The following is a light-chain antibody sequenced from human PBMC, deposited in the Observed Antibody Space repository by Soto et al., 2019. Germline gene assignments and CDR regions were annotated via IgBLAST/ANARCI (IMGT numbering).Light chain of an antibody. J-gene: IGKJ1*01. CDR2: DAS. Sequence: EILLTQSPATLSLSPGERATLSCRASQSVSSYLAWFQQKPGQAPRLLIYDASNRATGIPARFSGSGSGTDFTLTISSLESEDFEVYYCQQRYNWPWTFGQGTKVDIK. V-gene: IGKV3-11*01. CDR3: QQRYNWPWT. CDR1: QSVSSY.